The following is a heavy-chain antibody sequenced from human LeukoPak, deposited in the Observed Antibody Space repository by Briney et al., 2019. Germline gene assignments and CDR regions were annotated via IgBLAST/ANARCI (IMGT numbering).Heavy chain of an antibody. J-gene: IGHJ4*02. D-gene: IGHD1/OR15-1a*01. CDR2: IYYSGST. Sequence: SETLSLTCTVSGGSISSYYWSWIRQPPGKGLEWMGYIYYSGSTYYNPSLKSRVTISGDTSKNQFSLKLSSVTAADTAVYYCVRQPRRFGGAAGTIDYWGQGTLVTVSS. V-gene: IGHV4-59*04. CDR3: VRQPRRFGGAAGTIDY. CDR1: GGSISSYY.